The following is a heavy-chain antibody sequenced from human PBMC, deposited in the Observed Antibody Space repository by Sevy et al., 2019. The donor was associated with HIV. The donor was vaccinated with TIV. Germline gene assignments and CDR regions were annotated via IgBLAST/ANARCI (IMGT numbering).Heavy chain of an antibody. J-gene: IGHJ4*02. V-gene: IGHV3-9*01. D-gene: IGHD3-10*01. CDR3: AKGPAWFEEPGRAFDY. CDR1: GFTFDDYA. CDR2: ISWNSGSI. Sequence: GGSLRLSCAASGFTFDDYAMHWVRQAPGKGLEWVSGISWNSGSIGYADSVKGRFTISRDNAKNSLYLQMNSLRAEDTALYYCAKGPAWFEEPGRAFDYWGQGTLVTVSS.